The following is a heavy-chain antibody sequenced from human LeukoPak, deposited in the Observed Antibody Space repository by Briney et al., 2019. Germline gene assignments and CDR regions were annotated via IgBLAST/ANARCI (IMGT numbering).Heavy chain of an antibody. J-gene: IGHJ4*02. D-gene: IGHD6-13*01. V-gene: IGHV1-24*01. CDR3: ATAEAWQQLVLFFDY. CDR1: GYTLTELS. CDR2: FDPEDGET. Sequence: ASVKVPCKVSGYTLTELSMHWVRQAPGKGLEWMGGFDPEDGETIYAQKFQGRVTMTEDTSTDTAYMELSSLRSEDTAVYYCATAEAWQQLVLFFDYGGQGTLVTVSS.